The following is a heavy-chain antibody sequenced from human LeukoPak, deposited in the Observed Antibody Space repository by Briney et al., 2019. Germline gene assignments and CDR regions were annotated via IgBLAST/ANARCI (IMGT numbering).Heavy chain of an antibody. J-gene: IGHJ4*02. V-gene: IGHV1-69*04. CDR3: ARDYGWDTAMAKN. Sequence: SVKVSCTASGGTFSSYAISWVRQAPGQGLEWMGRIIPILGIANYAQKFQGRVTITADKSTSTAYMELSSLRSEDTAVYYCARDYGWDTAMAKNWGQGTLVTVSS. CDR2: IIPILGIA. D-gene: IGHD5-18*01. CDR1: GGTFSSYA.